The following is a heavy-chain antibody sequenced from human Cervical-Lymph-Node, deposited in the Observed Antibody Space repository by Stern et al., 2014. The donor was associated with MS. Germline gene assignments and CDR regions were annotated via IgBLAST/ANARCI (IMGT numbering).Heavy chain of an antibody. CDR2: ISVVGGNR. Sequence: VQLVESGGGVVQPGGSLRLSCAVSGFSLNSLGMHWVRQAPGQGLEWVGVISVVGGNRRYGDSVKGRFSISRDISNNTLYLQMNSLRPEDTAVYYCLGVGDAMHVWGQGTTVIVSS. V-gene: IGHV3-30*03. CDR3: LGVGDAMHV. CDR1: GFSLNSLG. J-gene: IGHJ6*02.